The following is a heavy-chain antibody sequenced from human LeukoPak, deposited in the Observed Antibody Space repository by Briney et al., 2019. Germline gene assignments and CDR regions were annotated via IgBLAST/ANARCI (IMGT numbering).Heavy chain of an antibody. CDR1: GFTFSSYA. J-gene: IGHJ6*04. CDR3: AREQPLDV. V-gene: IGHV3-30*04. Sequence: QPGGSLRLSCAASGFTFSSYAMSWVRQAPGKGLEWVAVISYDGSNKYYADSVKGRFTISRDNSKNTLYLQMNSLRAEDTAVYYCAREQPLDVWGKGTTVTVSS. D-gene: IGHD6-13*01. CDR2: ISYDGSNK.